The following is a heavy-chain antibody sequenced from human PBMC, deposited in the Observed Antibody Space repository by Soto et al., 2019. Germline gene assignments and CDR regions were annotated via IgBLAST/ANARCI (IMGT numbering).Heavy chain of an antibody. CDR3: ARGVVIVVVVAATRYYYGTDV. CDR2: IIPIFGTA. D-gene: IGHD2-15*01. J-gene: IGHJ6*02. V-gene: IGHV1-69*01. CDR1: GGTFSSYA. Sequence: QVQLVQSGAEVKKPGSSVKVSCKASGGTFSSYAISWVRQAPGQGLEWMGGIIPIFGTANYAHKFQGRVTITADESTSTAYMELSSLRSEDTAVYYCARGVVIVVVVAATRYYYGTDVWGQGTTVTVSS.